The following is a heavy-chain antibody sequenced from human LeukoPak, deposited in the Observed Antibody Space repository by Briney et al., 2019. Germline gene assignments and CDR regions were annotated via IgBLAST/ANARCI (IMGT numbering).Heavy chain of an antibody. Sequence: SETLSLTCTVSGGSISSGGYYGSWIRQPPGKGLEWIGYIYHSGSTYYNPSLKSRVTISVDRSKNQFSLKLSSVTAADTAVYYCARDRGGYFDYWGQGTLVTVSS. CDR1: GGSISSGGYY. CDR2: IYHSGST. CDR3: ARDRGGYFDY. D-gene: IGHD3-16*01. V-gene: IGHV4-30-2*01. J-gene: IGHJ4*02.